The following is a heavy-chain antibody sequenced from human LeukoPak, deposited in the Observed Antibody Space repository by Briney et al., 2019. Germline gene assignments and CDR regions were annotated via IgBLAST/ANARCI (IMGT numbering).Heavy chain of an antibody. CDR2: INHSGST. Sequence: PSETLSLTCTVSGFSISSGYYWDWIRQPPGKGLEWIGSINHSGSTYYNPSLKSRFTMSEDTSKNQFSLILSSVTAADTAVYYCARVDATMIRAFDIWGQGTMVTVSS. CDR1: GFSISSGYY. CDR3: ARVDATMIRAFDI. V-gene: IGHV4-38-2*02. J-gene: IGHJ3*02. D-gene: IGHD3-10*01.